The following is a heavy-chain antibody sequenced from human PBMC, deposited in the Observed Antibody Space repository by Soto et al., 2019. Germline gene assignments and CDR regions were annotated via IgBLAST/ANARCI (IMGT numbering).Heavy chain of an antibody. D-gene: IGHD2-2*01. V-gene: IGHV3-33*06. CDR2: IWYDGSNK. CDR3: AKNSYCSSTSCWQDV. CDR1: GFTFSSYG. J-gene: IGHJ6*02. Sequence: QVQLVESGGGVVQPGRSLRLSCAASGFTFSSYGMHWVRQAPGKGLEWVAVIWYDGSNKYYADSVKGRFTISRDNSKNTLYLQMNSLRAEDTAVYYCAKNSYCSSTSCWQDVWGQGTTVTVSS.